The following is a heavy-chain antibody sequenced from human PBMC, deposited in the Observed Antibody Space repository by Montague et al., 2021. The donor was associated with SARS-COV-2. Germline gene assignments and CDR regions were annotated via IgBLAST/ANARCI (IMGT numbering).Heavy chain of an antibody. CDR2: VYHSGRS. Sequence: SDTLSLTCTVSGASIRSNTFFWAWIRQSPGKGLEWIGSVYHSGRSYFNPSLKSRVTISVDTSKNQFSLKLSSVTAADTAVYYCARDTRITMIVVVQGYGMDVWGQGTTVTVSS. CDR1: GASIRSNTFF. D-gene: IGHD3-22*01. CDR3: ARDTRITMIVVVQGYGMDV. J-gene: IGHJ6*02. V-gene: IGHV4-39*07.